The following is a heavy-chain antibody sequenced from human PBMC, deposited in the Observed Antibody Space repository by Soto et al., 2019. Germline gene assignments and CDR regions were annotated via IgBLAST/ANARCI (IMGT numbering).Heavy chain of an antibody. CDR3: AKSPPAVAGYFAS. V-gene: IGHV3-30*18. Sequence: QVQLVESGGGVVQPGRSLRLSCVASGFTFSSSGMHWVRQAPGKGLEWVAVTSYDGSNGYYADSVRGRFTISRDNSKNALYLQMNSLRAEDTAVYYCAKSPPAVAGYFASWGQGTLVTVSS. D-gene: IGHD6-19*01. J-gene: IGHJ4*02. CDR1: GFTFSSSG. CDR2: TSYDGSNG.